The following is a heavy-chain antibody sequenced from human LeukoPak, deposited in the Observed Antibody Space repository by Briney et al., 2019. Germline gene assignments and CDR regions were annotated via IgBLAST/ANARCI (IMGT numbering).Heavy chain of an antibody. CDR2: INPNSGNT. Sequence: GASVKVSCKASGYTFTSYDINWVRQATGQGLEWMGWINPNSGNTGYAQKVQGRVTMTRNTSISTAYMELSRLRSEDTAVYYCARGDIVVVPAASAFDIWGQGTMVTVSS. V-gene: IGHV1-8*01. CDR3: ARGDIVVVPAASAFDI. J-gene: IGHJ3*02. D-gene: IGHD2-2*01. CDR1: GYTFTSYD.